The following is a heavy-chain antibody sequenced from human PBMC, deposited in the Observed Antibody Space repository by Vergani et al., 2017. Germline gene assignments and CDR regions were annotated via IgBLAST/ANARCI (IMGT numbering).Heavy chain of an antibody. CDR1: GLTFSSYG. J-gene: IGHJ4*02. Sequence: QVQLVESGGGVVQPGGSLRLSCAASGLTFSSYGMHWVRQAPGKGLEWVAFIRYDGSNKYYADSVKGRFTISRDNSKNTLYLQMNSLRAEDTAVYYCAKSDYWGQGTLVTVSS. CDR3: AKSDY. CDR2: IRYDGSNK. V-gene: IGHV3-30*02.